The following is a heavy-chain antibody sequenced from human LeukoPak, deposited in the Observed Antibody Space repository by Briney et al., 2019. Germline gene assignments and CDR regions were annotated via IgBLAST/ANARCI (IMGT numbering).Heavy chain of an antibody. V-gene: IGHV3-21*01. CDR3: ARDHYGSGSAIDI. J-gene: IGHJ3*02. Sequence: VESGGGLVKPGGSLRLSCAASGFTFSSYSMNWVRQAPGKGLEWVSSISSSSSYIYYADSVKGRFTISRDNAKNSLYLQMNSLRAEDTAVYYCARDHYGSGSAIDIWGQGTMVTVSS. CDR2: ISSSSSYI. D-gene: IGHD3-10*01. CDR1: GFTFSSYS.